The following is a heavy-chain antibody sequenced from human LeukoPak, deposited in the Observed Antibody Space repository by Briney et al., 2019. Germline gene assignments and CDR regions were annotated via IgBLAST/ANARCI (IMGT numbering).Heavy chain of an antibody. CDR2: ISGSGGST. CDR3: ARVFMKRDPYFDY. V-gene: IGHV3-23*01. D-gene: IGHD3-16*01. J-gene: IGHJ4*02. CDR1: GFTFSSYA. Sequence: PGGSLRLSCAASGFTFSSYAMSWVRQAPGKGLEWVSAISGSGGSTYYADSVKGRLTISRDNSKNTLYLQMNSLRAEDTAVYYCARVFMKRDPYFDYWGQGTLVTVSS.